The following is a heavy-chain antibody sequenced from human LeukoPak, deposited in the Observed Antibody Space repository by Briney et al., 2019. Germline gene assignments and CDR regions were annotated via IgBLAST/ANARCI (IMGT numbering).Heavy chain of an antibody. J-gene: IGHJ1*01. CDR3: AIYDSSGAYFQH. V-gene: IGHV4-4*07. CDR2: IYTSGST. D-gene: IGHD3-22*01. CDR1: GGSISSYY. Sequence: SETLSLTCTVSGGSISSYYWTGIRQPAGKGLEWIGRIYTSGSTDFDPSLKSRVTMSVDTSKNQFSLKLTSVTAADTAVYFCAIYDSSGAYFQHWGQGTLVTVSS.